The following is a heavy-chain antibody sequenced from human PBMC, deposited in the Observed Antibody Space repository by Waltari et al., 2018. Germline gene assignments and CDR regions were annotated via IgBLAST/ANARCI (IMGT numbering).Heavy chain of an antibody. Sequence: EVQLVESGGGLVQPGGSLRLSCAASGFNFSSSWMSGVRQAPGKGRECVANIKQDGSEKYYVDSVKGRFTISRDNAKNSLYLPMNRLRAEDTALYYCASQGVIGPYYFDYWGQGTLVTVSS. CDR3: ASQGVIGPYYFDY. CDR2: IKQDGSEK. J-gene: IGHJ4*02. CDR1: GFNFSSSW. V-gene: IGHV3-7*01. D-gene: IGHD3-10*01.